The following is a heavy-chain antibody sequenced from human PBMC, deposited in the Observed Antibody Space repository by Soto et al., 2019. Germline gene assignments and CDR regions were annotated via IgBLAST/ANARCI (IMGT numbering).Heavy chain of an antibody. D-gene: IGHD1-26*01. V-gene: IGHV3-30-3*01. CDR1: GFTFSSLA. Sequence: SLRLSCAVSGFTFSSLAMRWVRQAQGKGLEWVTLISSDGSNKYYADSVKGRFTTSRDNSKNTMYLQMNSLRVEDTAVYYCARDDEGGSDCDLGYWGQGALVTVSS. J-gene: IGHJ4*02. CDR3: ARDDEGGSDCDLGY. CDR2: ISSDGSNK.